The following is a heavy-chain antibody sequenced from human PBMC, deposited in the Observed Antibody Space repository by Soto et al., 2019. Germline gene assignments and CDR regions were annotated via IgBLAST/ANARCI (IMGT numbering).Heavy chain of an antibody. V-gene: IGHV3-15*07. Sequence: GGSLRLSCAASGFTFSNAWMNWVRQAPGKGLEWVGRIKSKTDGGTTDYAAPVKGRFTISRDDSKNMVYLQMNSLRAEDTAVYYCAKPFSDPFAEYFQHWGQGTLVTVSS. CDR1: GFTFSNAW. CDR3: AKPFSDPFAEYFQH. CDR2: IKSKTDGGTT. D-gene: IGHD3-10*01. J-gene: IGHJ1*01.